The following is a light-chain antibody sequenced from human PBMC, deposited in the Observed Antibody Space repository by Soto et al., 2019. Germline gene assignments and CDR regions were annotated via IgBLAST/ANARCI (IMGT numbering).Light chain of an antibody. CDR1: QSVRRY. V-gene: IGKV3-11*01. CDR3: QQRSNWPLLT. CDR2: DAS. J-gene: IGKJ4*01. Sequence: EIVLTQSPATLSLSPGERATLSCRASQSVRRYLAWYQQKPGQAPRLLIYDASNRATGIPARFSGSGSGTDFTLTISSLEPEDFAVYYGQQRSNWPLLTFGGGTRVEIK.